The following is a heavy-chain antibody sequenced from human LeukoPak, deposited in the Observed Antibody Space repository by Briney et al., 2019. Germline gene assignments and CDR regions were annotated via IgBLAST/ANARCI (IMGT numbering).Heavy chain of an antibody. D-gene: IGHD3-22*01. CDR1: GGSISSYY. Sequence: SETLSLTCTVSGGSISSYYWSWIRQPAGKGLEWIGYIYYSGSTNYNPSLKSRVTISVDTSKNQFSLKLSSVTAADTAVYYCARDLYDSSGYYSDYWGQGTLVTVSS. CDR2: IYYSGST. J-gene: IGHJ4*02. CDR3: ARDLYDSSGYYSDY. V-gene: IGHV4-59*01.